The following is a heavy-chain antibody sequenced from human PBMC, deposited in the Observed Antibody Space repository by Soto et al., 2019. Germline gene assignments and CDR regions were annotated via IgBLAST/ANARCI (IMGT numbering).Heavy chain of an antibody. J-gene: IGHJ3*02. CDR2: IIPILGIA. V-gene: IGHV1-69*02. Sequence: QVQLVQSGAEVKKPGSSVKVSCKASGGTFSSYTISWVRQAPGQGREWMGRIIPILGIANYAQKFQGRVTIPADKSTSTAYIELSSLRSEDTAVYYCARARGKRAHDAFDIWGQGTMVTVSS. CDR1: GGTFSSYT. CDR3: ARARGKRAHDAFDI.